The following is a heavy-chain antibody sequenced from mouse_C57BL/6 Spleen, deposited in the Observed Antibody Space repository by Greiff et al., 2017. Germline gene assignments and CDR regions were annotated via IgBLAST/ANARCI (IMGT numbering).Heavy chain of an antibody. Sequence: EVQLQQSGAELVKPGASVKLSCTASGFNFTDYSMHWVKQRTEQGLEWIGRIDPEDGETKYATKFQGKATITADTSSSTAYLQLSSLTSEDSAVYCCARGCCDGGSWFAYWGQGTLVTVSA. CDR2: IDPEDGET. CDR1: GFNFTDYS. J-gene: IGHJ3*01. CDR3: ARGCCDGGSWFAY. D-gene: IGHD1-1*02. V-gene: IGHV14-2*01.